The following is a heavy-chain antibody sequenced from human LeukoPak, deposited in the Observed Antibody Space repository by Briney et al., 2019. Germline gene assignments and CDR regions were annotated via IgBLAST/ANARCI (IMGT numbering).Heavy chain of an antibody. Sequence: GGSLRLSCADSGFTLSNAWMSWVRQAPGEGLEWVGRIKSKTDGGTTDSAAPAKGRFTISRDDSKNTLYLQMNSLKTEDTSVYYWTTDFEVIGEYWGEGTLGTVSS. J-gene: IGHJ4*02. D-gene: IGHD7-27*01. V-gene: IGHV3-15*01. CDR1: GFTLSNAW. CDR3: TTDFEVIGEY. CDR2: IKSKTDGGTT.